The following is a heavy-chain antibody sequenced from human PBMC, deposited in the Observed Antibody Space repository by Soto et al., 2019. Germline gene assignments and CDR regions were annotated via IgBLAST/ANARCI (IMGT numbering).Heavy chain of an antibody. V-gene: IGHV3-66*01. Sequence: GGSLRLSCAASGFTVSSNYMSWVRQAPGKGLEWVSVIYSGGSTYYADSVKGRFTISRDNSKNTLYLQMNSLRAEDTAVYYCASAHDFWSGLHQYWGQGTLVTVSS. J-gene: IGHJ4*02. D-gene: IGHD3-3*01. CDR2: IYSGGST. CDR1: GFTVSSNY. CDR3: ASAHDFWSGLHQY.